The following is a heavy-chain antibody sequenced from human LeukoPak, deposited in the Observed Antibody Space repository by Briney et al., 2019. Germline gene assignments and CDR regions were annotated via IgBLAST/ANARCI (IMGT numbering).Heavy chain of an antibody. CDR2: INPSGGST. CDR1: GYTFTSYY. CDR3: ARRRRDSSGYYYGYFDY. V-gene: IGHV1-46*01. Sequence: EASVKVSCKASGYTFTSYYMHWVRQAPGQGLEWMGIINPSGGSTSYAQKFQGRVTMTRDMSTSTVYMELSSLRSEDTAVYYCARRRRDSSGYYYGYFDYWGQGTLVTVSS. J-gene: IGHJ4*02. D-gene: IGHD3-22*01.